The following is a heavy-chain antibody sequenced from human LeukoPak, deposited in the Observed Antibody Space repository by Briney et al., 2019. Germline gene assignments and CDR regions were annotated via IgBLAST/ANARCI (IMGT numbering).Heavy chain of an antibody. CDR2: ISSSSSYI. J-gene: IGHJ4*02. CDR1: GLTFRSYS. Sequence: GRSLRLSRAASGLTFRSYSMNWAPHAPGKGLECVSSISSSSSYIYYADSVKGRFTISRDNAKNSLYLQMNRLRAEDTAVYYCAREEYSGSYYFDYWGQGTLVTVSS. V-gene: IGHV3-21*01. CDR3: AREEYSGSYYFDY. D-gene: IGHD1-26*01.